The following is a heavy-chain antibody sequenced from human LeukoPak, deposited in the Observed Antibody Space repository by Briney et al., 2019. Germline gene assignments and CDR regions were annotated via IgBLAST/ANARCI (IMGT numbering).Heavy chain of an antibody. CDR1: GGSISSSSHY. CDR3: ARVGHYGGLDY. CDR2: MYYRGST. Sequence: SETLSLTCTVSGGSISSSSHYWGWIRQPPGKGLEWIGSMYYRGSTYHNPSLKSRVTISVDTSKNQFSLKLSSVTAADTAVYYCARVGHYGGLDYWGQGTLVTVSS. J-gene: IGHJ4*02. V-gene: IGHV4-39*07. D-gene: IGHD4-23*01.